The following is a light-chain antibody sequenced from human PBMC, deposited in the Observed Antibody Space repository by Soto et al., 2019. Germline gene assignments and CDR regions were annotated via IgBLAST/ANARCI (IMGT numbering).Light chain of an antibody. CDR1: SSDVGDYNF. J-gene: IGLJ1*01. Sequence: QSALTQPPSASGSPGQSVTISCTGTSSDVGDYNFVSWYQQHPGKAPKLMIYEVSERPSGVPDRFSGSKSGNTASLTVSGLQAEDEADYYCSSFSGSNNYVFGTGTK. CDR2: EVS. CDR3: SSFSGSNNYV. V-gene: IGLV2-8*01.